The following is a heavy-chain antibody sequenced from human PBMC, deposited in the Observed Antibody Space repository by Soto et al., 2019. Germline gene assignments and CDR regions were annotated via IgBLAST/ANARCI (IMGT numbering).Heavy chain of an antibody. J-gene: IGHJ5*02. CDR2: VYHSGST. CDR3: AREDIGSPRLWFDT. D-gene: IGHD5-12*01. CDR1: GASIGSHNW. V-gene: IGHV4-4*02. Sequence: KTSETLSLTCTVSGASIGSHNWWSWVRQPPGKGLEWIGEVYHSGSTTYNPSLRSRVTISVDKSKNQFSLTLRSVTAADTAVYYCAREDIGSPRLWFDTWGPGTLVTVSS.